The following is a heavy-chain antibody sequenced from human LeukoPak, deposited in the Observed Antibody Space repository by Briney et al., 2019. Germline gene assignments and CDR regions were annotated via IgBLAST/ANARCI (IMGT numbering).Heavy chain of an antibody. CDR3: ARHYDSSGYYQLYYYYYMDV. V-gene: IGHV3-21*01. Sequence: GGSLRLSCAASGFTFSSYSMNWVRQAPGKGLEWVSSISSSSSYIYYADSVKGRFTISRDNAKNSLYLQMNNLRAEDTAVYYCARHYDSSGYYQLYYYYYMDVWGKGTTVTVSS. CDR1: GFTFSSYS. CDR2: ISSSSSYI. D-gene: IGHD3-22*01. J-gene: IGHJ6*03.